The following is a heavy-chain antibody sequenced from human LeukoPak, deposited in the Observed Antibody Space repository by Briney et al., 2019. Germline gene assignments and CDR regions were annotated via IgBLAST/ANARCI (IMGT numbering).Heavy chain of an antibody. CDR3: ASYDYGAFDI. CDR2: ISSSSSYI. CDR1: GFTFSRYG. D-gene: IGHD4-17*01. V-gene: IGHV3-21*01. Sequence: GGSLRLSCEASGFTFSRYGMSWVRQAPGKGLEWVSSISSSSSYIYYADSVKGRFTISRDNAKNSLYLQMNSLRAEDTAVYYCASYDYGAFDIWGQGTMVTVSS. J-gene: IGHJ3*02.